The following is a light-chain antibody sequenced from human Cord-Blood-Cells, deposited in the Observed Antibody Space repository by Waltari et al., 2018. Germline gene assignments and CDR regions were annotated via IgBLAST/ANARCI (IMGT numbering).Light chain of an antibody. CDR1: QGIRND. CDR2: AAS. J-gene: IGKJ2*03. Sequence: IQMNQPPSSLSASVGDRVTITCRASQGIRNDLALSQQKPGKAPKRLIYAASSLQSGVPSRFSGSGSGTEFTLTISSLQPEDFATYYCLQHNSYPYSFGQGTKLEIK. V-gene: IGKV1-17*01. CDR3: LQHNSYPYS.